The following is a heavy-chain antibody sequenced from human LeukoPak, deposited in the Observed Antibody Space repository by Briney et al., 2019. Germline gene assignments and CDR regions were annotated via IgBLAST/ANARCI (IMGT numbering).Heavy chain of an antibody. Sequence: SGGSLRLSCAASGFTVSSNYMSWVRQAPGKGLEWVSVIYSGGSTYYADSVKGRFTVSRDNSKNTLFLQMNSLRAEDTAVYYCAFNWIGLLSGYFDHWGQGTLVPVSS. CDR2: IYSGGST. CDR3: AFNWIGLLSGYFDH. D-gene: IGHD1-26*01. J-gene: IGHJ4*02. V-gene: IGHV3-66*01. CDR1: GFTVSSNY.